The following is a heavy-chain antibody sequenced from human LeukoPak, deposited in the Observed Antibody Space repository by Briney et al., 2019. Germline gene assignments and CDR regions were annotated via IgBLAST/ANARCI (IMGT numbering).Heavy chain of an antibody. V-gene: IGHV1-18*04. D-gene: IGHD3-3*01. CDR3: ARDGTPYYDSWSGYSPDY. Sequence: ASVKVSCKASGYTFTGYYMHWVRQAPGQGLEWMGWISAYNGNTNYAQKLQGRVTMTTDTSTSTAYMELRSLRSDDTAVYYCARDGTPYYDSWSGYSPDYWGQGTLVTVSS. J-gene: IGHJ4*02. CDR1: GYTFTGYY. CDR2: ISAYNGNT.